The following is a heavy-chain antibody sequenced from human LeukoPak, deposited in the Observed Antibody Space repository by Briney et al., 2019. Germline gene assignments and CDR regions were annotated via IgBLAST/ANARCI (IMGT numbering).Heavy chain of an antibody. Sequence: GGSLRLSCAASGFTFNRYAIHWVRQAPGKGLEWVAVISHDGNNEKYVDSVEGRFTISRDNSKNTLFLQMNSLRAEDTAVYYCAIIAVPVTGGDAFDLWGQGTMVTVSP. V-gene: IGHV3-30*03. CDR2: ISHDGNNE. D-gene: IGHD6-19*01. J-gene: IGHJ3*01. CDR3: AIIAVPVTGGDAFDL. CDR1: GFTFNRYA.